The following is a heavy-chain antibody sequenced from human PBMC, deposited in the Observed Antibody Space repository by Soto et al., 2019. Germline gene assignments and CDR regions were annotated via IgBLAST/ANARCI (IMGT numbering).Heavy chain of an antibody. CDR3: ARRSGWPHFDY. J-gene: IGHJ4*02. CDR1: GGSISSSSYY. CDR2: IYYSGST. Sequence: QLLESGPGLVKPSETLSLTCTVSGGSISSSSYYWGWIRQPPGKGLEWIGSIYYSGSTYYNPSLKSRVTISVDTSKNQFSLKLSSVTAADTAVYYCARRSGWPHFDYWGQGTLVTVSS. D-gene: IGHD6-19*01. V-gene: IGHV4-39*01.